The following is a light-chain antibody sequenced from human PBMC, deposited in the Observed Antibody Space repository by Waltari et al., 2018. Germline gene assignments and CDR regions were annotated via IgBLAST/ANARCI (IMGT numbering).Light chain of an antibody. V-gene: IGKV1-5*03. Sequence: SPSTLSAYVGDRVTITCRASQSISTWLAWYQQKPGKAPKLLIYKASSLESGVPSRFSGSGSGTEFTLTINSLQPDDFASYYCQQYDTYLYTFGQGTKLEIK. CDR2: KAS. J-gene: IGKJ2*01. CDR3: QQYDTYLYT. CDR1: QSISTW.